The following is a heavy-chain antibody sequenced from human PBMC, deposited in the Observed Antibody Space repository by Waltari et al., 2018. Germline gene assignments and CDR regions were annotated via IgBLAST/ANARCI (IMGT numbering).Heavy chain of an antibody. CDR1: GYTFTTYN. D-gene: IGHD1-26*01. CDR3: ARELDGSFFIDN. V-gene: IGHV1-46*01. CDR2: NKTSDGTT. Sequence: QVQLVQSGAEVKKPGASVKLSCKASGYTFTTYNIHWVRQAPGQGLEWTGINKTSDGTTDYAQRFQGRVTMTRDTSTSTAYMELSGLTSEDTAVYVCARELDGSFFIDNWGQGTLVTVSS. J-gene: IGHJ4*02.